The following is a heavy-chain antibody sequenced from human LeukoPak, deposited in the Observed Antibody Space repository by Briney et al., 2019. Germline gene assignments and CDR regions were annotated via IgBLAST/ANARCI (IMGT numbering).Heavy chain of an antibody. D-gene: IGHD3-16*01. V-gene: IGHV4-39*01. CDR1: GGSISSSTYY. CDR3: VRGSTLRHYQY. CDR2: IYYSEST. Sequence: TSETLSLTCTVSGGSISSSTYYWGWIRRPPGKGLEWIGSIYYSESTYYNPSLKSRVTVSVDTSKNQFSLKLSSVTAADTAVYYCVRGSTLRHYQYWGQGTLVTVSS. J-gene: IGHJ4*02.